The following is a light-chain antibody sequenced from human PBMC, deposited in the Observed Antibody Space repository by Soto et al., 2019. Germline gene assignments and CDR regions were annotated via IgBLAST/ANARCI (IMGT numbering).Light chain of an antibody. V-gene: IGKV4-1*01. CDR2: WAS. J-gene: IGKJ4*01. Sequence: DIVMTQSPDSLAVSLGERATINCKSSQSILSSSSNQNFLAWYQQKPGQSPKLLFYWASARESGVPYRFSGSRSGTDFTLTFSSLQAEDVAIYHCQHYFTSPPTFGGGTKVEI. CDR3: QHYFTSPPT. CDR1: QSILSSSSNQNF.